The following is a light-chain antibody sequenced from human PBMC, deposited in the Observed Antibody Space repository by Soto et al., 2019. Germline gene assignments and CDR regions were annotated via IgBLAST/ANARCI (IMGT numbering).Light chain of an antibody. CDR1: ESLLYNDGVIY. CDR3: MQGTHWPRT. V-gene: IGKV2-30*01. Sequence: DVLMTQSPVFLPVGLGQPASISCRSSESLLYNDGVIYLNWFQQMPGQSPRRLIYRVSNRDSGVPDRFSGSGSGTNFTLKLSSVEAEDEGIYYCMQGTHWPRTFGQGTKVEVK. CDR2: RVS. J-gene: IGKJ1*01.